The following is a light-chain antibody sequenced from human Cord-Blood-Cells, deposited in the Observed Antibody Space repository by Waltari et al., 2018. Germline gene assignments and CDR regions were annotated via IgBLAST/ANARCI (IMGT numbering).Light chain of an antibody. V-gene: IGKV4-1*01. Sequence: DIVMTHSPDSLAVSLGARDTINCKYSQSVLYSSNKKKYLAWYQQKPGQPPKLLIYWASTRESGVPDRFSGSGSGTDFTLTISSLQAEDVAVYYCQQYYSTPWTFGQGTKVEIK. CDR2: WAS. CDR1: QSVLYSSNKKKY. J-gene: IGKJ1*01. CDR3: QQYYSTPWT.